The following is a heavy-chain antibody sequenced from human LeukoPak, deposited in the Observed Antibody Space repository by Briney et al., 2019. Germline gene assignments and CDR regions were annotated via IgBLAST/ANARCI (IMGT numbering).Heavy chain of an antibody. CDR1: GFTFSSYG. CDR2: ISSSSTTI. V-gene: IGHV3-48*01. CDR3: ARDRLYCSSTSCYQAPDY. J-gene: IGHJ4*02. D-gene: IGHD2-2*01. Sequence: PGGSLRLSCAASGFTFSSYGMHWVRQAPGKGLEWVSYISSSSTTIHYADSVKGRFTISRDNAKNSVYLQMNSLRAEDTAVYYCARDRLYCSSTSCYQAPDYWGQGTLVTVSS.